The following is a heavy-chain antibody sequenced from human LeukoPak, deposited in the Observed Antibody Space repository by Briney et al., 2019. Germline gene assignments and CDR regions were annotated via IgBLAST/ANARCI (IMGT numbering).Heavy chain of an antibody. J-gene: IGHJ4*02. V-gene: IGHV3-73*01. D-gene: IGHD3-22*01. CDR3: IRNHDSSGYYFDY. CDR1: GFTFSGSV. CDR2: IRSKANSYAT. Sequence: PGGSLRLSCAASGFTFSGSVIHWVRQASGKGLDWVGRIRSKANSYATTYAASVNGRFTISRDDSKNAAYLQMDSLKTEDTAVYYCIRNHDSSGYYFDYWGQGTLVTVSS.